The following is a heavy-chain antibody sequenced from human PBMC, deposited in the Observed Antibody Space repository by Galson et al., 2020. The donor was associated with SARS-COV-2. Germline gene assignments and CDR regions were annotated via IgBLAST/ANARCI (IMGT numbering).Heavy chain of an antibody. J-gene: IGHJ6*02. CDR2: ISAGSSYI. Sequence: GGSLRPSCAASGLPFSSYSMNWVRQAPGKGLEWVSSISAGSSYIYYADSVKGRFTISRDNAKSSLYLQMNSLRADDTAVYYCARVGGMATTPANYYYYGLDVWGPGTTVTVSS. D-gene: IGHD2-15*01. V-gene: IGHV3-21*01. CDR1: GLPFSSYS. CDR3: ARVGGMATTPANYYYYGLDV.